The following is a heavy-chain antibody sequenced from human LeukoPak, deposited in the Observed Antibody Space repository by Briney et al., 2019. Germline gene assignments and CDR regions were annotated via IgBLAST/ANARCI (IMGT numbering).Heavy chain of an antibody. CDR1: GFTFSIYS. J-gene: IGHJ2*01. CDR3: AREYLWYFDL. Sequence: GGSLRLSCAASGFTFSIYSMNWVRQAPGKGLEWVSYISTSSSTIYYADPVKGRFKISRDNAKNSLYLQMNSLRDEDTAVYYCAREYLWYFDLWGRGTLVTVSS. V-gene: IGHV3-48*02. CDR2: ISTSSSTI.